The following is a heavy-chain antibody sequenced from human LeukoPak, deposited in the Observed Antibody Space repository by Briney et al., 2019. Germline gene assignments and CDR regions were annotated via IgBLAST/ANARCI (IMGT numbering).Heavy chain of an antibody. Sequence: SETLSLTCAVYGGSFSGYYWSWIRQPPGKGLEWIGEISHSGSTNYNPSLKSRVTTSVDTSKNQFSLKLSSVTAADTAVYYCVASSGYYVFDYWGQGTLVTVSS. V-gene: IGHV4-34*01. CDR3: VASSGYYVFDY. D-gene: IGHD3-22*01. CDR2: ISHSGST. CDR1: GGSFSGYY. J-gene: IGHJ4*02.